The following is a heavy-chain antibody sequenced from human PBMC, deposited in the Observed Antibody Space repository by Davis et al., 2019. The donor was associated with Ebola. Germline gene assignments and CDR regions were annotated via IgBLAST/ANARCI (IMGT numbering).Heavy chain of an antibody. CDR1: GYTFTAYH. V-gene: IGHV1-2*06. Sequence: ASVKVSCKASGYTFTAYHMHWVRQAPGQGLEWMGRMNPLSGGTNYAQQFQGRVTMIRDTSISTAYMGLSSLTYDDTAVYYCARLCSSSCPNDYWGQGTLVTVSS. CDR3: ARLCSSSCPNDY. J-gene: IGHJ4*02. D-gene: IGHD6-13*01. CDR2: MNPLSGGT.